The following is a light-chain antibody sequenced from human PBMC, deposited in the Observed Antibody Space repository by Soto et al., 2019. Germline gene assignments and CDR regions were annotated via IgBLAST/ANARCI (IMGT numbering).Light chain of an antibody. CDR2: HAS. Sequence: DIEMTQSPSTLSASVGDRVTITCRASESVSSWLAWYQQKPGIAPKLLIYHASSLRGGVPSRFSGSGSGTKFTLTISSLQPDDFASYYCQQYNSYPLTFGGGTKV. CDR3: QQYNSYPLT. J-gene: IGKJ4*01. V-gene: IGKV1-5*01. CDR1: ESVSSW.